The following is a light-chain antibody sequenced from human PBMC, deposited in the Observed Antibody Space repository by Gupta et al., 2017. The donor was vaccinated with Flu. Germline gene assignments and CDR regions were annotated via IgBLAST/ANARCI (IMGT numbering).Light chain of an antibody. CDR3: QQYNSYSGT. J-gene: IGKJ1*01. Sequence: GDRVTITCRASQSISSWLAWYQQKPGKAPKVLIYNASSLQSGVPSRFSGSGSGTEFTLTISSLQPDDFATYYCQQYNSYSGTFGQGTKVEIK. CDR2: NAS. CDR1: QSISSW. V-gene: IGKV1-5*03.